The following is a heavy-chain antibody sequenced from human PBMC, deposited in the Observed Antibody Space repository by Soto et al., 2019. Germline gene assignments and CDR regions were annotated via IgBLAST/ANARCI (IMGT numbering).Heavy chain of an antibody. D-gene: IGHD4-17*01. V-gene: IGHV3-33*01. Sequence: QVHLVESGGGVVQPGKSLRLSCAASGFLFSACGMHWFRQAPGKGLEWLALINYDGNTKYYADSVNGRFTISRDNSQNTLFLQMSSLSADDTGVYYCARVGGTVTSDFWGQGTLVTVSS. CDR1: GFLFSACG. CDR3: ARVGGTVTSDF. J-gene: IGHJ4*02. CDR2: INYDGNTK.